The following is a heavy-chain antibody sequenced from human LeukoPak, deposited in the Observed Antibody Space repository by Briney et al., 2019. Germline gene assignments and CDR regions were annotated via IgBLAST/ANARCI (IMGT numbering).Heavy chain of an antibody. CDR3: ARHEAGTTRWFDP. CDR2: IHHSGST. D-gene: IGHD1-1*01. V-gene: IGHV4-38-2*02. CDR1: GYSISSISSTYY. Sequence: PSETLSLTCTVSGYSISSISSTYYWGWVRQSPGKGLEWIGSIHHSGSTYYNPSLQSRVTISIDTSKNQLSLKLRSVTAADTAVYFCARHEAGTTRWFDPWGQGNLVTVSS. J-gene: IGHJ5*02.